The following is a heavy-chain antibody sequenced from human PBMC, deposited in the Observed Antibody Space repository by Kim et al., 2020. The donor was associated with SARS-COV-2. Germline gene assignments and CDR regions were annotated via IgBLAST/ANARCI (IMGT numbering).Heavy chain of an antibody. Sequence: GGSLRLSCEASGFTFSTYGMSWVRRAPGEGLDWVSAISGSGDTTESADSVKGRFTISRDNSKNTLYLQMNSLRAEDTALYYCAKDLVPAVGRGFDYWGQG. CDR2: ISGSGDTT. J-gene: IGHJ4*02. CDR3: AKDLVPAVGRGFDY. V-gene: IGHV3-23*01. D-gene: IGHD6-13*01. CDR1: GFTFSTYG.